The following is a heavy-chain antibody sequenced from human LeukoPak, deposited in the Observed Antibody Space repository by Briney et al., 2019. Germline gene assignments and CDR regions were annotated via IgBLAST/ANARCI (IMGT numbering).Heavy chain of an antibody. CDR2: ISGSGST. Sequence: GGSLRLSCAASGFTFRNVWMSWVRQAPGKGLEWVSVISGSGSTYYADSVRGRFTVSRDNSKHTMSLQMNTLRAEDTAVYYCARGITAFGVPGATYYFDYWGQGTLVTVSS. V-gene: IGHV3-23*01. D-gene: IGHD3-3*01. CDR3: ARGITAFGVPGATYYFDY. J-gene: IGHJ4*02. CDR1: GFTFRNVW.